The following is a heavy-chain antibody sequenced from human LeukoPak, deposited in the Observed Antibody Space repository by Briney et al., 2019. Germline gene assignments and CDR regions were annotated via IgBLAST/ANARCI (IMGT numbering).Heavy chain of an antibody. J-gene: IGHJ4*02. D-gene: IGHD1-26*01. CDR2: IYPGDSDT. CDR1: GYSFSSYW. V-gene: IGHV5-51*01. CDR3: ARVGGSYHFDY. Sequence: GESLKISCKGSGYSFSSYWIGWVRQIPGKGLEWLGIIYPGDSDTRYSPSFQGQVTSSADKSISTAYLQWSSLKASDTAMYYCARVGGSYHFDYWGQGTLVTVSS.